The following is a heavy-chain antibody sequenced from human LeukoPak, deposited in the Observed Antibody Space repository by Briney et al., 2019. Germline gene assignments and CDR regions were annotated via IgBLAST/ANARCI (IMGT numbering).Heavy chain of an antibody. CDR1: GFTFSSYG. CDR2: IRYDGNNK. CDR3: AKEFDY. Sequence: GGSLILSCAASGFTFSSYGMHWVRQAPGKGLEWVAFIRYDGNNKYYADSVKGRFTISRDNSKNTLYLQMNSLRAEDAAVYYCAKEFDYWGQGTLVTVSS. V-gene: IGHV3-30*02. J-gene: IGHJ4*02.